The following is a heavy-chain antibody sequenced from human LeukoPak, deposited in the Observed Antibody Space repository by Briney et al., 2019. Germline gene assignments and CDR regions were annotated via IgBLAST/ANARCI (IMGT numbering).Heavy chain of an antibody. Sequence: ASVKVSCKASGYTFTSYDINWVRQATGRGLEWMGWMNPNSGNTGYAQKFQGRVTMTRNTSISTAYMELSSLRSEDTAVYYCARGTPLPTYYDILTGYRNDAFDIWGQGTMVTVSS. D-gene: IGHD3-9*01. CDR2: MNPNSGNT. V-gene: IGHV1-8*01. J-gene: IGHJ3*02. CDR1: GYTFTSYD. CDR3: ARGTPLPTYYDILTGYRNDAFDI.